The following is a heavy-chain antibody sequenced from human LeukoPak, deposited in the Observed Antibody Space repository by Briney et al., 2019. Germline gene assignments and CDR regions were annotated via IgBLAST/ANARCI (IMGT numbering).Heavy chain of an antibody. CDR1: GASINSSGYY. Sequence: PSETLSLTCTVSGASINSSGYYWGWIRQPPGKGLEWIGSHYYSGSTYYNPSLKSRVTISVDTSKNHFSLKLSSVTAADTAVYYCARENVSRKYYDILTGDIRRNWFDPWGQGTLVTVSS. V-gene: IGHV4-39*02. D-gene: IGHD3-9*01. J-gene: IGHJ5*02. CDR3: ARENVSRKYYDILTGDIRRNWFDP. CDR2: HYYSGST.